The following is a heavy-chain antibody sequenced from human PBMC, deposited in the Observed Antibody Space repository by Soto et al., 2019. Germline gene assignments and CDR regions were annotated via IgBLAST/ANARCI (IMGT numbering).Heavy chain of an antibody. CDR1: GGTFNSYA. Sequence: GASVKVSCKASGGTFNSYAISWVRQAPGQGLEWMGGIIPIFGTANYAQKFQGRVTITADESTSTAYMELSSLRSEDTAVYYCARDDLDTAMDTPFDYWGQGTLVTVSS. CDR2: IIPIFGTA. J-gene: IGHJ4*02. CDR3: ARDDLDTAMDTPFDY. D-gene: IGHD5-18*01. V-gene: IGHV1-69*13.